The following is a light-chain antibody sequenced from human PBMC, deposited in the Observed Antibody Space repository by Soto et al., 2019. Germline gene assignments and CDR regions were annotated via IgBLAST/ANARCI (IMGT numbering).Light chain of an antibody. J-gene: IGKJ1*01. V-gene: IGKV1-39*01. CDR2: AAS. CDR1: QNINNY. CDR3: QQSYSTPRT. Sequence: DIQMTQTPSSLSASVGDRVTITCQASQNINNYLNWYQQKPGRAPKLLIYAASSLQSGVPSRFSGSGSGTDFTLTINSLQPEDFATYYCQQSYSTPRTFGQGTKVDI.